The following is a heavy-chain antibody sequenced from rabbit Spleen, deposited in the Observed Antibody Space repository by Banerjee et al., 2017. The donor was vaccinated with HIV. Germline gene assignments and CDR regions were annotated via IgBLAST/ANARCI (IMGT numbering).Heavy chain of an antibody. CDR2: IDTGSSGFT. J-gene: IGHJ6*01. CDR1: GVSFSFNSY. Sequence: QSLEESGGDLVKPGASLTLTCTASGVSFSFNSYMCWVRQAPGKGLEWIACIDTGSSGFTYFASWAKGRLTISKTSSTTVTLQMTSLTAADTATYFCARDSGSSFSSYGMDLWGQGTLVTVS. CDR3: ARDSGSSFSSYGMDL. V-gene: IGHV1S40*01. D-gene: IGHD8-1*01.